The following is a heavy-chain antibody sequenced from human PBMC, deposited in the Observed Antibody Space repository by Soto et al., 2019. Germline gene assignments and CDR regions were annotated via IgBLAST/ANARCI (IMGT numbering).Heavy chain of an antibody. Sequence: PWWSVRLSCAECGFAVISRYISWVRQAPGKGLEWVSVIYSGGSTYYADSVKGRFTISRDNSKNTLYLQMNSLRAEDTAVYYCAREGSRAFFAMSSFDMWGQGTMVTVSS. CDR1: GFAVISRY. CDR3: AREGSRAFFAMSSFDM. J-gene: IGHJ3*02. D-gene: IGHD3-3*02. V-gene: IGHV3-66*01. CDR2: IYSGGST.